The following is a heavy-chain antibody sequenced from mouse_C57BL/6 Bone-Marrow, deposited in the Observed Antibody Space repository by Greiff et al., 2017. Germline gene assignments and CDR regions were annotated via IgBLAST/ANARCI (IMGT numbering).Heavy chain of an antibody. Sequence: EVQLQQSGAELVRPGASVKLSCTASGFNIKDDYMHWVKQRPEQGLEWIGWIDPENGDTEYASKFQGKATITADTSSNTAYLQLSSLTSEDTAVYYCATRWLLLAMGYWGQGTSVTVAS. CDR3: ATRWLLLAMGY. CDR2: IDPENGDT. V-gene: IGHV14-4*01. D-gene: IGHD2-3*01. CDR1: GFNIKDDY. J-gene: IGHJ4*01.